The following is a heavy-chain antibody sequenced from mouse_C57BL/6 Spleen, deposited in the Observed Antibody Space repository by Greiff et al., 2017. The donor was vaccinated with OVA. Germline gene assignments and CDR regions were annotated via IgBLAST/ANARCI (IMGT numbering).Heavy chain of an antibody. Sequence: GPELVKPGASVKISCKASGYTFTDYYMNWVKQSHGKSLEWIGDINPNNGGTSYNQKFKGKATLTVDKSSSTAYMELRSLTSEDSAVYYCASALYDGYLGWFAYWGQGTLVTVSA. CDR1: GYTFTDYY. CDR3: ASALYDGYLGWFAY. V-gene: IGHV1-26*01. D-gene: IGHD2-3*01. J-gene: IGHJ3*01. CDR2: INPNNGGT.